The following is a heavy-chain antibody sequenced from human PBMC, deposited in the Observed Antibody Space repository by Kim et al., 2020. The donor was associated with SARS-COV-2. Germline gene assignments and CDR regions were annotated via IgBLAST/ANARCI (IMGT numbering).Heavy chain of an antibody. J-gene: IGHJ4*02. Sequence: VKGRVTVSRDNAQNSLYLQMNSLRAEDTAVYYCARDHAWTTVVTPYYFDFWGQGALVTVSS. CDR3: ARDHAWTTVVTPYYFDF. V-gene: IGHV3-21*01. D-gene: IGHD2-21*02.